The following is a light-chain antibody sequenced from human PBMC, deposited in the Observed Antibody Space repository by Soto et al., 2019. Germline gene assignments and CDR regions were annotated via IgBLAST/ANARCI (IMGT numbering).Light chain of an antibody. V-gene: IGKV3-20*01. J-gene: IGKJ2*02. CDR3: QQYGSSPQMCT. CDR2: GAS. CDR1: QSVSSTY. Sequence: EIVLTQSPGTLSLSPGERATLSCRASQSVSSTYLAWYQQKPGQAPRLLIYGASSRATGIPDRFSGSGSGTDFTLTISRLEPEDFVVYYCQQYGSSPQMCTFGQGTKLEIK.